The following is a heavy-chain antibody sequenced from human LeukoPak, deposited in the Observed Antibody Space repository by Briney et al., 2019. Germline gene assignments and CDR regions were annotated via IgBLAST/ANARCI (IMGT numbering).Heavy chain of an antibody. D-gene: IGHD3-3*01. CDR2: IYTSGTT. J-gene: IGHJ6*03. Sequence: GGSLRLSCAASGFIVSGHYMSWVRQAPGEGPEWVSLIYTSGTTTYADSVKGRFTISRDPSKNTLFLQMNRLRVEDTAVYYCARDKPGFLEGDMDVWGIGTTVTVSS. V-gene: IGHV3-53*01. CDR1: GFIVSGHY. CDR3: ARDKPGFLEGDMDV.